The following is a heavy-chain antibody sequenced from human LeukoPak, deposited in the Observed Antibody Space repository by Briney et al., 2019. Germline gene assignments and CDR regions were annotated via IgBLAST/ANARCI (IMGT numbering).Heavy chain of an antibody. D-gene: IGHD3-22*01. CDR3: ASSTRTYYYDSSGYRGFAFDI. Sequence: KPGGSLRLSCAASGFTFSSYSMNWVRQAPGKGLEWVSSISSSSSYIYYADSVKGRFTISRDNAKNSLYLQMDSLRAEDTAVYYCASSTRTYYYDSSGYRGFAFDIWGQGTMVTVSS. V-gene: IGHV3-21*01. J-gene: IGHJ3*02. CDR2: ISSSSSYI. CDR1: GFTFSSYS.